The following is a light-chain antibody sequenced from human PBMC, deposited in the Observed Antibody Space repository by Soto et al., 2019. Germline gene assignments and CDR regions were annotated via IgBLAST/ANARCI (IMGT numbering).Light chain of an antibody. CDR3: QHYNSYSEA. CDR1: QTISSW. V-gene: IGKV1-5*03. Sequence: DIHMKQSPSTVCGSVGDRVTITCRASQTISSWLAWYQQKPGKAPKLLIYKASTLKSGVPSRFSGSGSGTEFTLTISSLQPDDFATYYCQHYNSYSEAFGQGTKVDI. J-gene: IGKJ1*01. CDR2: KAS.